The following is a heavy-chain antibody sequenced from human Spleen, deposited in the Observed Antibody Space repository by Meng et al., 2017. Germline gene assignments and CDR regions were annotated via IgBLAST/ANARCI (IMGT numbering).Heavy chain of an antibody. CDR2: INTNTGNP. CDR3: ARQTTVTTFWFDP. Sequence: QLQPVQSGAEVKKPGASFKVSCKAFGYTFTSSAIHWVRQAPGQSLEWMGWINTNTGNPTYAQGFTGRFVFSLDTSVSTAYLQISSLKAEDTAVYYCARQTTVTTFWFDPWGQGTLVTVSS. CDR1: GYTFTSSA. D-gene: IGHD4-11*01. V-gene: IGHV7-4-1*02. J-gene: IGHJ5*02.